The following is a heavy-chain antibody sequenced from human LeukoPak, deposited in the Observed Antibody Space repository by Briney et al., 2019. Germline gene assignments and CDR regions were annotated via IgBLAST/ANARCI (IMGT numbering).Heavy chain of an antibody. D-gene: IGHD3-16*01. Sequence: PSETLSLTCAVYDGSFSGYYWSWIRQPPGKGLEWIGEINHSGSTNYNPSLKSRVTISVDTSKNQFSLKLSSVTAADTAVYYCARGPISKFWGVRYYYYYGMDVWGQGTTVTVSS. CDR3: ARGPISKFWGVRYYYYYGMDV. V-gene: IGHV4-34*01. CDR2: INHSGST. J-gene: IGHJ6*02. CDR1: DGSFSGYY.